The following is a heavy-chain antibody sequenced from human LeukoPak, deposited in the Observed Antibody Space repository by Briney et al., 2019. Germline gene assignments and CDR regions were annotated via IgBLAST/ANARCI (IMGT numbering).Heavy chain of an antibody. CDR2: IYSGGST. V-gene: IGHV3-66*04. Sequence: GGSLRLSCAASGFTVSSNYMSWVRQAPGKGLEWVSVIYSGGSTYYADSVKGRFTISSDNSKNTLYLQMNSLRAEGTAVYYCASQHDSSGYYYVLDYYYYGMDVWGQGTTVTVSS. J-gene: IGHJ6*02. CDR3: ASQHDSSGYYYVLDYYYYGMDV. CDR1: GFTVSSNY. D-gene: IGHD3-22*01.